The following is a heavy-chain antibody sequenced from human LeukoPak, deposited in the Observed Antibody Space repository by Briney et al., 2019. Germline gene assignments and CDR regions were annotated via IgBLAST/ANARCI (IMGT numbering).Heavy chain of an antibody. CDR3: ATSGYLYFDY. CDR2: LYSGGSA. D-gene: IGHD3-22*01. CDR1: GFTVTNTY. V-gene: IGHV3-66*01. Sequence: SGGSLRLSCAASGFTVTNTYMSWVRQAPGKGLEWVSILYSGGSAYYADSVRGRFTISRDTSKNTLYLQMNSLRAEDTAVYYCATSGYLYFDYWGQGMLVTVSS. J-gene: IGHJ4*02.